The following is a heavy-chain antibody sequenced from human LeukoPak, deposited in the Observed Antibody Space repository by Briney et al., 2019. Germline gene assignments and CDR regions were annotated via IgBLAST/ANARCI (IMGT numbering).Heavy chain of an antibody. CDR2: IYNSAST. D-gene: IGHD4-17*01. Sequence: PSETLSLTCTVSGGSISSGTYYWAWIRQSPGTGLEWIGSIYNSASTYYNPSFKSRVTLSVDTSRNQFSLNLRSVTATDTGVYYCATNKTMVTTAGLFDPWGQGTLVIVSS. V-gene: IGHV4-39*01. CDR1: GGSISSGTYY. J-gene: IGHJ5*02. CDR3: ATNKTMVTTAGLFDP.